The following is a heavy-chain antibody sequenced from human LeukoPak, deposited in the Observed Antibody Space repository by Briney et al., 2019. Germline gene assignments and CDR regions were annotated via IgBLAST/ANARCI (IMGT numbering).Heavy chain of an antibody. J-gene: IGHJ4*02. D-gene: IGHD5-12*01. CDR2: ISSSSGFI. CDR3: ARERGYGGYDEGYLEY. V-gene: IGHV3-21*01. CDR1: GLTFSTYS. Sequence: GGSLRLSCAASGLTFSTYSMNWVRQAPGKGLEWVSSISSSSGFIYYADSVKGRFTISRDNAENSLYLQMKSLRAEDTAMYFCARERGYGGYDEGYLEYWGQGTLVTVSS.